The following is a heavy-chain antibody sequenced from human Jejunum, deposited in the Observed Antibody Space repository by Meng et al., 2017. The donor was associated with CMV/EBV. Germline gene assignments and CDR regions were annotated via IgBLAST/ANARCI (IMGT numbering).Heavy chain of an antibody. Sequence: YSMHWVPQAPGKGLEWVAVISYDGIIDYYTDSVQGRFTISRDNSKNTLYLQMNSLRADDTAIYYCARGRVSYTTWSPQAYWGQGTLVTDSS. V-gene: IGHV3-30*03. D-gene: IGHD6-6*01. J-gene: IGHJ4*02. CDR3: ARGRVSYTTWSPQAY. CDR2: ISYDGIID. CDR1: YS.